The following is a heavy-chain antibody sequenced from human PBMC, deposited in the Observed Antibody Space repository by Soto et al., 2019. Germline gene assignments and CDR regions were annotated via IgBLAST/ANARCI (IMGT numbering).Heavy chain of an antibody. CDR1: GYTFTNFA. D-gene: IGHD6-6*01. CDR2: VSANNGFT. Sequence: GASVKVSCKTSGYTFTNFALSWVRQAPGQGLERIGFVSANNGFTHFAQKFQGRVSVKTDTSTNTVYLDLRSLSSDDTAVYYCARGGAARHLDSWGQGTPVTVSS. CDR3: ARGGAARHLDS. J-gene: IGHJ5*01. V-gene: IGHV1-18*01.